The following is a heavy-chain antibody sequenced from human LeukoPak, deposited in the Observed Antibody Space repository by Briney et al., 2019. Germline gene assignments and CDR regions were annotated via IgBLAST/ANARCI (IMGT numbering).Heavy chain of an antibody. CDR2: INPNSGGT. CDR1: GYTFTGYY. D-gene: IGHD4-17*01. V-gene: IGHV1-2*02. J-gene: IGHJ4*02. CDR3: ARDGDTVTAHAGNY. Sequence: ASVKVSCKASGYTFTGYYMHWVRQAPGQGLEWMGWINPNSGGTNYAQKFQGRVTMTRDTSISTAYMELSRLRSDDTAVYYCARDGDTVTAHAGNYWGQGTLVTVSS.